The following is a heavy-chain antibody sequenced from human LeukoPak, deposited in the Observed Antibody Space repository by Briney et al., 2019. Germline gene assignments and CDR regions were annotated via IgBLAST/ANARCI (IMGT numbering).Heavy chain of an antibody. CDR3: ARDCSSTSCYGDDAFDI. Sequence: HPGGSLRLSCAASGFTVSSNYMSWVRQAPGKGLEWVSVIYSGGSTYYADSVKGRFTISRDNAKNSLYLQMNSLRAEDTAVYYCARDCSSTSCYGDDAFDIWGQGTMVTVSS. CDR2: IYSGGST. J-gene: IGHJ3*02. V-gene: IGHV3-53*01. D-gene: IGHD2-2*01. CDR1: GFTVSSNY.